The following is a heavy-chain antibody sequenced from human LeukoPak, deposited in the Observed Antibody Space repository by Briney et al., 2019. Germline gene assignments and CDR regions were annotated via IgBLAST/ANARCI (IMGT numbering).Heavy chain of an antibody. CDR1: GYTLTELS. J-gene: IGHJ2*01. Sequence: ATSVKVSCKVSGYTLTELSMHWVRQAPGKGLEWMGGFDPEDGETIYAQKFQGRVTMTEDTSTDTAYMELSSLRSEDTAVYYCATSEHSSSSSRYFDLWGRGTLVTVPS. V-gene: IGHV1-24*01. CDR3: ATSEHSSSSSRYFDL. CDR2: FDPEDGET. D-gene: IGHD6-6*01.